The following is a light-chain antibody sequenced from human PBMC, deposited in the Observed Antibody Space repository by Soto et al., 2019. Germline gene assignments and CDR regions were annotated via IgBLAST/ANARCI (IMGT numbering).Light chain of an antibody. V-gene: IGKV3-20*01. CDR3: QQYGSSPNT. CDR1: QSVSSSY. Sequence: EIVLTQSPGTLSLSPGERATLSCRASQSVSSSYLAWYQQKPGQAPRLLIYGASSRATGIPDRFSGSGSGTDFTLTISRLEPEDFEVYYCQQYGSSPNTFGQGPKLEIK. CDR2: GAS. J-gene: IGKJ2*01.